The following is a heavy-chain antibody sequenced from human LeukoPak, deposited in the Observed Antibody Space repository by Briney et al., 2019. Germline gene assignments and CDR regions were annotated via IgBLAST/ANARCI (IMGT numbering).Heavy chain of an antibody. CDR2: ISGSGGST. V-gene: IGHV3-23*01. CDR1: GFTYRSYA. Sequence: GGSLRLSCAASGFTYRSYAMSWLRQAPGKGLEWVSAISGSGGSTYYADSVKGRFTISRDNYKNTLYLQMNILRAEDTAVYYCAKDHDYDFWSGSGKSNDYWGQGTLVTVSS. D-gene: IGHD3-3*01. J-gene: IGHJ4*02. CDR3: AKDHDYDFWSGSGKSNDY.